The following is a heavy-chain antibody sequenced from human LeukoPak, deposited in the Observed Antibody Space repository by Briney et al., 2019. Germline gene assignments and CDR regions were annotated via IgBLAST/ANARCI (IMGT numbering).Heavy chain of an antibody. V-gene: IGHV4-30-4*08. J-gene: IGHJ6*03. CDR2: IYYSGST. Sequence: SETLSPTCTVSGGSISSGDYYWSWIRQPPGKGLEWIGYIYYSGSTYYNPSLKSRVTISVDTSKNQFSLKLSSVTAADTAVYYCARAIYCSGGSCYLGKYYYYYMDVWGKGTTVTVSS. D-gene: IGHD2-15*01. CDR3: ARAIYCSGGSCYLGKYYYYYMDV. CDR1: GGSISSGDYY.